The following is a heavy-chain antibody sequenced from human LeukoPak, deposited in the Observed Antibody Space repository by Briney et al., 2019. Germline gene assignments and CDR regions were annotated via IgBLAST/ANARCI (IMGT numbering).Heavy chain of an antibody. J-gene: IGHJ4*02. CDR1: GGTFSSYA. CDR3: ARAPYYDSSIYFDY. CDR2: IIPIFGTA. Sequence: SVKVSCKASGGTFSSYAISWVRQAPGQGLEWMGGIIPIFGTANYAQKFQGRVTITADESTSTACMELSSLRSEDTAVYYCARAPYYDSSIYFDYWGQGTLVTVSS. V-gene: IGHV1-69*13. D-gene: IGHD3-22*01.